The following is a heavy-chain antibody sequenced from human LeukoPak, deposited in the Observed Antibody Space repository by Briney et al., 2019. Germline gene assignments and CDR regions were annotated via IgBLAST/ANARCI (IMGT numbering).Heavy chain of an antibody. CDR1: GFTFSNYW. CDR2: IYVDGRTT. V-gene: IGHV3-74*01. CDR3: IRDFRSADL. J-gene: IGHJ5*02. Sequence: GESLRLSCVASGFTFSNYWMHWVRQPPGKGLVWVSRIYVDGRTTNYADSVKGRFTISRDNAKNTVYLEMNSLSVEDTATHYCIRDFRSADLWGQGTLVTVTS.